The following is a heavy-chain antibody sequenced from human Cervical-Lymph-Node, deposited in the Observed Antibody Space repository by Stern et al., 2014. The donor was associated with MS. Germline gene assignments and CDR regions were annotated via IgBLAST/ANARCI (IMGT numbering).Heavy chain of an antibody. D-gene: IGHD2-21*02. CDR1: GGAVSDYY. J-gene: IGHJ2*01. CDR2: ISDPGTT. CDR3: ARDPSTTASDWFFDL. V-gene: IGHV4-59*02. Sequence: QVQLQESGPGLVKPSETLSLTCTVSGGAVSDYYWTWIRQRPGKGLEWIGYISDPGTTNYNPSLHSRVPITLDTSQNQVSLRLRSVTAADTAVYYCARDPSTTASDWFFDLWGRGSLVTVSS.